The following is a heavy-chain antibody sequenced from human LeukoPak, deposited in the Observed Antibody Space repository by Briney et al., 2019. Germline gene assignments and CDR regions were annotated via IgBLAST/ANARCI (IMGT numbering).Heavy chain of an antibody. CDR3: ARDQLYCSSSSCRNLGWFDP. D-gene: IGHD2-2*01. J-gene: IGHJ5*02. CDR1: GGSIDNYY. Sequence: PSETLSLTCTVSGGSIDNYYWSWIRQPAGKGLEWIGRIFSSGNTNYNPSLKSRVTMSVDTSKNQFSLRLISVTAADTAVYYCARDQLYCSSSSCRNLGWFDPWGQGTLVTVSS. CDR2: IFSSGNT. V-gene: IGHV4-4*07.